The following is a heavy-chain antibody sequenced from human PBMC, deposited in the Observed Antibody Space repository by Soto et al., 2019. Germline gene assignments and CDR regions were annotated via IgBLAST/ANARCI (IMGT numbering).Heavy chain of an antibody. CDR1: GGSFSGYY. Sequence: LSLTCAVYGGSFSGYYWSWIRQPPGKGLEWIGEINHSGSTNYNPSLKSRVTISVDTSKNQFSLKLSSVTAADTAVYYCASLISSAPFDYWGQGTLVTVSS. V-gene: IGHV4-34*01. CDR2: INHSGST. J-gene: IGHJ4*02. CDR3: ASLISSAPFDY. D-gene: IGHD6-6*01.